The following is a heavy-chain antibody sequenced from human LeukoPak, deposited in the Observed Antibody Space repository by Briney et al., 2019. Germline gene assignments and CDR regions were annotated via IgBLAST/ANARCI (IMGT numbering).Heavy chain of an antibody. J-gene: IGHJ6*02. Sequence: SETLSPTCTVSGGSISSYYWSWIRQPPGKGLEWIGYIYYSGSTNYNPSLKSRVTISVDTSKNQFSLKLSSVTAADTAVYYCARGSHPEHYDILTGYKLYYYYYGMDVWGQGTTVTVSS. CDR3: ARGSHPEHYDILTGYKLYYYYYGMDV. CDR1: GGSISSYY. D-gene: IGHD3-9*01. V-gene: IGHV4-59*01. CDR2: IYYSGST.